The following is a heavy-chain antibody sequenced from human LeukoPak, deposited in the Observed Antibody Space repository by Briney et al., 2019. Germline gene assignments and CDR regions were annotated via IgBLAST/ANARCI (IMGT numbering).Heavy chain of an antibody. CDR1: GYSFTSKW. CDR3: ARQVNGGNFDY. V-gene: IGHV5-51*01. J-gene: IGHJ4*02. D-gene: IGHD2-8*01. CDR2: IYPGDSDT. Sequence: GESLKISCKWSGYSFTSKWIGWVRQMPRKGLECMGIIYPGDSDTKYSPSFQGQVTISADKSISTAYLQWSSLKASDTAMYYCARQVNGGNFDYWGQGTLVTVSS.